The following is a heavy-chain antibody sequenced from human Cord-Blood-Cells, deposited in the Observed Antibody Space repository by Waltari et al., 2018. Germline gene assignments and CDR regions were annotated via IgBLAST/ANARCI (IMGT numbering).Heavy chain of an antibody. Sequence: QSGAEVKKPGSSVKVSCKASGGTFSSYAISWVRQAPGQGLEWMGRIIPILGIANYAQKFQGRVTITADKSTSTAYMELSSLRSEDTAVYYCASGGVTGTGAFDIWGQGTMVTVSS. CDR2: IIPILGIA. V-gene: IGHV1-69*04. D-gene: IGHD1-20*01. CDR3: ASGGVTGTGAFDI. CDR1: GGTFSSYA. J-gene: IGHJ3*02.